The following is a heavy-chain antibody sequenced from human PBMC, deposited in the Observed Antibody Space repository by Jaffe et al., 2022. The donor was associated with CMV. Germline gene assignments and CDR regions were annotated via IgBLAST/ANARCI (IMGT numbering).Heavy chain of an antibody. V-gene: IGHV4-59*01. D-gene: IGHD3-10*01. J-gene: IGHJ1*01. CDR2: IYYSGST. CDR3: AGRGEYFQH. CDR1: GGSISSYY. Sequence: QVQLQESGPGLVKPSETLSLTCTVSGGSISSYYWSWIRQPPGKGLEWIGYIYYSGSTNYNPSLKSRVTISVDTSKNQFSLKLSSVTAADTAVYYCAGRGEYFQHWGQGTLVTVSS.